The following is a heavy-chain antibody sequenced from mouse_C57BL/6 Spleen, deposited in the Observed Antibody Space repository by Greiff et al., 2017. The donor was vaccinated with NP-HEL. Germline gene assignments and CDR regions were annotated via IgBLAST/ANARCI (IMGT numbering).Heavy chain of an antibody. CDR1: GYAFSSSW. J-gene: IGHJ2*01. D-gene: IGHD2-1*01. Sequence: QVQLKESGPELVKPGASVKISCKASGYAFSSSWMNWVKQGPGKGLEWIGRIYPGDGDTNYNGTFKGKATLTADKSSSTAYMQLSSLTSEDSAVYFCARSYGKYGNFGYWGQGTTLTVSS. CDR3: ARSYGKYGNFGY. V-gene: IGHV1-82*01. CDR2: IYPGDGDT.